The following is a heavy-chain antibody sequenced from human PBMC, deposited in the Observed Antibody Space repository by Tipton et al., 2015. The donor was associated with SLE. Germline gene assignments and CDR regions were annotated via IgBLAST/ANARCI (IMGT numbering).Heavy chain of an antibody. V-gene: IGHV4-59*07. CDR1: GGSISSYY. CDR2: IYYSGST. Sequence: TLSLTCTVSGGSISSYYWSWIRQPPGKGLEWIGYIYYSGSTNYNPSLKSRVTISVDTSKNQFSLKVTSVTAADTAVYYCARARGAVVFDFWGQGTLVTVSS. J-gene: IGHJ4*02. CDR3: ARARGAVVFDF. D-gene: IGHD3-16*01.